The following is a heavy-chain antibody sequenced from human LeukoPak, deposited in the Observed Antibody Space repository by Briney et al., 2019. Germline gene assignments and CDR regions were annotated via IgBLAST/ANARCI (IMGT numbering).Heavy chain of an antibody. CDR3: ARAGYCSSTSCYGGGAFDI. D-gene: IGHD2-2*01. J-gene: IGHJ3*02. Sequence: GASVKVSCKASGGTFSSYAISWVRQAPGQGLEWMRGIIPIFGTANYAQKFQGRVTITTDESTSTAYMELSSLRSEDTAVYYCARAGYCSSTSCYGGGAFDIWGQGTMVTVSS. V-gene: IGHV1-69*05. CDR1: GGTFSSYA. CDR2: IIPIFGTA.